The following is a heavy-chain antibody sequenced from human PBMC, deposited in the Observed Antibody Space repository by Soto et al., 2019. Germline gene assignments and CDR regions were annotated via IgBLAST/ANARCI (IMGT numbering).Heavy chain of an antibody. CDR3: ARSLGTTGSSNWFDP. Sequence: QVQLQESGPGLVKPSETLSLTCTVSGDSISSYYWSWIRQPAGKGLEWVGRIYTSGSTNYNPSLESRVTISVDTSKNQFSLTLRSVTAADTAVYFGARSLGTTGSSNWFDPWCQGTLVTVSS. J-gene: IGHJ5*02. D-gene: IGHD1-7*01. V-gene: IGHV4-4*07. CDR1: GDSISSYY. CDR2: IYTSGST.